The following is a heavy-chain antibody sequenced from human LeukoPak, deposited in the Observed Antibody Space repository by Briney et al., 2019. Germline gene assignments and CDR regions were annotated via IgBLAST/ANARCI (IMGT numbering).Heavy chain of an antibody. V-gene: IGHV3-23*01. CDR3: AKWGDYDILTGYYVSDF. D-gene: IGHD3-9*01. J-gene: IGHJ4*02. CDR2: ISGSGGST. Sequence: HSGGSLRLSCAASGFTFSSYAMSWVRQAPGKGLEWVSAISGSGGSTYYADSVKGRFTISRDNSKNTLYVEMNTLRAEDTAVYYCAKWGDYDILTGYYVSDFWGQGTLVTVSS. CDR1: GFTFSSYA.